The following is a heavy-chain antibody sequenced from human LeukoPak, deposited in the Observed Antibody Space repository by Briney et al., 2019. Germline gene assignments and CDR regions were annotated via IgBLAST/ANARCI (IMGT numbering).Heavy chain of an antibody. CDR3: ARDLILADNGGSSAHDY. Sequence: GGSLRLSCAASGFTFSSYAMSGVRQAPGKGLEWVSAISGSGGSTYYADSVKGRFTISRDNAKNSLYLQMNSLRAEDTAVYYCARDLILADNGGSSAHDYWGQGTLVTVSS. V-gene: IGHV3-23*01. CDR1: GFTFSSYA. CDR2: ISGSGGST. J-gene: IGHJ4*02. D-gene: IGHD2-15*01.